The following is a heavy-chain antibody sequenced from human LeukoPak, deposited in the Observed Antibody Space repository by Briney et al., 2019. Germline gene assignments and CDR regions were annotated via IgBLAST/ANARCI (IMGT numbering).Heavy chain of an antibody. J-gene: IGHJ4*02. Sequence: AASVTVSCTASGYTFTIYGISWVRQAPGQGLEWMGWISAYNGNTNYAQKLQGRVTMTTDTSTSTAYMELRSLRSDDTAVYYCAREALSRSYGLYYFDYWGQGTLVTVSS. CDR1: GYTFTIYG. CDR3: AREALSRSYGLYYFDY. D-gene: IGHD1-26*01. CDR2: ISAYNGNT. V-gene: IGHV1-18*01.